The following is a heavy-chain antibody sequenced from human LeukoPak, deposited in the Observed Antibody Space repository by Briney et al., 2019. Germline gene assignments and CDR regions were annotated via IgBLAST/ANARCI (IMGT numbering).Heavy chain of an antibody. J-gene: IGHJ4*02. V-gene: IGHV4-59*01. CDR2: IHYRGST. CDR1: GGSISSYY. D-gene: IGHD5-18*01. Sequence: SETLSLTCTVSGGSISSYYWRWIRQPPGKGLEWIGYIHYRGSTNYNPSLKSRVTISVDTSKNQFSLKLSSLTAADTAVYYCARSVLGYSYGLHIDYWGQGTLVTVSS. CDR3: ARSVLGYSYGLHIDY.